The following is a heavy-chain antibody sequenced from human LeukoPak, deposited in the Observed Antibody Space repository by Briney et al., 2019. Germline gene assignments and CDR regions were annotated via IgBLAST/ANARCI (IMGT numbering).Heavy chain of an antibody. CDR1: GFIFSSYS. V-gene: IGHV3-23*01. CDR3: ARAKLQGYFDY. Sequence: GGSLRLSCAASGFIFSSYSMSWVRQAPGKGLEWVSVITGSGKNTYYADSVKGRFTISKDNSKNTLYLQMNSLRAEDTAVYYCARAKLQGYFDYWGQGTLVTVSS. J-gene: IGHJ4*02. CDR2: ITGSGKNT. D-gene: IGHD4-23*01.